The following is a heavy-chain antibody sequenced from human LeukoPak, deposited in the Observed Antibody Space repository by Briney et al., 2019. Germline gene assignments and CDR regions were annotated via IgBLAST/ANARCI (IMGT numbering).Heavy chain of an antibody. D-gene: IGHD6-6*01. V-gene: IGHV4-34*01. CDR2: INHSGST. CDR1: GGSFSGYY. J-gene: IGHJ4*02. Sequence: PSETLSLTCAVYGGSFSGYYWSWIRQPPGKGLEWIGEINHSGSTNYNPSLKSRVTISVDTSKNQFSLKLSSVTAADTAVYYCARGRGRAARLDYWGQGTLVTVSS. CDR3: ARGRGRAARLDY.